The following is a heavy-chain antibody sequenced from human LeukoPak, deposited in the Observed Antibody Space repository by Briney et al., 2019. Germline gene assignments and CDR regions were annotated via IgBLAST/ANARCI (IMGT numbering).Heavy chain of an antibody. J-gene: IGHJ4*02. V-gene: IGHV3-23*01. D-gene: IGHD3-22*01. CDR1: GFTFSTFA. CDR3: AKKGMIVVVFDY. CDR2: ISGSGGST. Sequence: GGSLRPPFPASGFTFSTFAMTWAPQAPGKGREWVSAISGSGGSTYYADSVKGRSTISRDNSKNTLYLQMNSLRAEDTAVYYCAKKGMIVVVFDYWGQGTLVTVSS.